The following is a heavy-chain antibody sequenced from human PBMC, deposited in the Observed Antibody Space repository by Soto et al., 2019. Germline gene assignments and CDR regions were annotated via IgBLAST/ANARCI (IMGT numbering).Heavy chain of an antibody. Sequence: QVQLVQSGPEVKMPGSSVKVSCKASGDTFNSYTINWVRQAPGQGLQWMGRTIPILAMSNYALKFQGSVTITADKSTTTAYMELSRLTSDDTAVYYCAASYGSGSRAFDYWGQGTLVTVSS. CDR3: AASYGSGSRAFDY. CDR2: TIPILAMS. D-gene: IGHD3-10*01. CDR1: GDTFNSYT. J-gene: IGHJ4*02. V-gene: IGHV1-69*02.